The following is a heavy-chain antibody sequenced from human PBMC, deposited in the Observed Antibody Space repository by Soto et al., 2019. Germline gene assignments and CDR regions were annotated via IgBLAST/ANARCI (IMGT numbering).Heavy chain of an antibody. D-gene: IGHD5-12*01. V-gene: IGHV3-74*01. CDR1: GFTFSSYW. CDR2: INSDGSST. J-gene: IGHJ4*02. CDR3: ARASRGYDYVDY. Sequence: EVQLVESGGGLVQPGGSLRLSCAASGFTFSSYWMHWVRQAPGKGLVWVSRINSDGSSTSYADSVKDRFTISRDNAKNTLYLQMNSLRAEDTAVYYCARASRGYDYVDYWGQGTLVTVSS.